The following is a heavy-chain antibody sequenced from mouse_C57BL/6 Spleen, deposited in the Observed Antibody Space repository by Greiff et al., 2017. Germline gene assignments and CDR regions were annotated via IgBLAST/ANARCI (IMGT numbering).Heavy chain of an antibody. Sequence: QVQLQQPGAELVKPGASVKVSCKASGYTFTSYWMHWVKQRPGQGLEWIGRIHPSDSDTNYNQKFKGKATLTVDKSSSTAYMQLSSLTSEDSAVYYCAIEEGNDGCYVAYWGQGTLVTVSA. CDR2: IHPSDSDT. V-gene: IGHV1-74*01. CDR3: AIEEGNDGCYVAY. CDR1: GYTFTSYW. J-gene: IGHJ3*01. D-gene: IGHD2-3*01.